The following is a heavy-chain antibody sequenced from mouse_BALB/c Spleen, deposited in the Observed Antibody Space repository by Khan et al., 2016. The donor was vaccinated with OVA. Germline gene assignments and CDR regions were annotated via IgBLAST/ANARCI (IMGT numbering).Heavy chain of an antibody. CDR1: GYSITSYYA. CDR3: ARKSCCGYAMDY. Sequence: EVQLQESGPDLVKPSQSLSLSCTVSGYSITSYYAWSLIRKFPGNQLELIGYISYSGNTNYNPTLKGQVSITLDTSTNQSFLQFTSVTSEDTATYSGARKSCCGYAMDYWGQGTSVTVSA. J-gene: IGHJ4*01. D-gene: IGHD1-3*01. V-gene: IGHV3-2*02. CDR2: ISYSGNT.